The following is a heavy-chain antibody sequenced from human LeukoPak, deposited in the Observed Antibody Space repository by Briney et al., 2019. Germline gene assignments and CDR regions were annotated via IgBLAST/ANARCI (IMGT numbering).Heavy chain of an antibody. CDR3: AILHHSGYLDYFDY. D-gene: IGHD5-12*01. CDR1: GYSFTSYW. J-gene: IGHJ4*02. V-gene: IGHV5-10-1*01. Sequence: NLGESLKISCKGSGYSFTSYWISWARQMPGKGLEWMGRIDPSDSYTNYSPSFQGHVTISADKSISTAYLQWSSLKASDTAMYYCAILHHSGYLDYFDYWGQGTLVTVSS. CDR2: IDPSDSYT.